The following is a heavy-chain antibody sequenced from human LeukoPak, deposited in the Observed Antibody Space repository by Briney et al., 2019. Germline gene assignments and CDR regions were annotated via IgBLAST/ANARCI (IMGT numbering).Heavy chain of an antibody. CDR1: GFTFSSNW. V-gene: IGHV3-74*01. Sequence: GGSLGLSCTASGFTFSSNWMHWVRQAPGKGLVWVSRINEDGSTTNYADSVKGRSTIFRDNAKNTLYLQMNSLRAEDTAVYYCVRDLGGRSGHWGQGTLVTVSS. CDR3: VRDLGGRSGH. CDR2: INEDGSTT. J-gene: IGHJ4*02. D-gene: IGHD1-26*01.